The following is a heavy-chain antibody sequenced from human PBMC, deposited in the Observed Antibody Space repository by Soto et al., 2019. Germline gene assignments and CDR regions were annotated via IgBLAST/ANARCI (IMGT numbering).Heavy chain of an antibody. CDR3: ARGKDNVLRGSFDF. CDR1: GFDFLYFG. V-gene: IGHV3-33*01. D-gene: IGHD3-10*01. CDR2: INYDGSKK. Sequence: QVQLVESGGGVVQPGKSLRLSCSASGFDFLYFGMHWVRQAPGKGLEWVAVINYDGSKKDYIDSVKGRFTLSRDNAKKTLHLEMENLRDEDTGVYYCARGKDNVLRGSFDFWGQGTLVSVS. J-gene: IGHJ4*02.